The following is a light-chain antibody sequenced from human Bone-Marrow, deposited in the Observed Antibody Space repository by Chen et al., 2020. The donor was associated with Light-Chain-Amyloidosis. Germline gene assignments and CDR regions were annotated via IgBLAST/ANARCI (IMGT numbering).Light chain of an antibody. V-gene: IGLV2-14*01. Sequence: QSALTQPASVSGSPGPSITSSCTGTRSDVGGDNHVPWYQQHPDKAPKLMIYEVTNRPSWVPDRFSGSKSDNTASLTISGLQTEDEADYFCSSYTITITLVFGSGTRVTVL. J-gene: IGLJ1*01. CDR3: SSYTITITLV. CDR2: EVT. CDR1: RSDVGGDNH.